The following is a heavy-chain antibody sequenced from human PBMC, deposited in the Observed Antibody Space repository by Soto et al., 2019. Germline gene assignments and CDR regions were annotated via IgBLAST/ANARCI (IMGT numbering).Heavy chain of an antibody. J-gene: IGHJ6*02. Sequence: SETLSLTCTVSGGSISSSGYYWGWMGQPPGKGRVWIGTISYSGRSYYNPSLRHLIIISVDTKNNQFFLKLSPVTAVATAEYFCTGRFNYGSGKYAVDVWGQGTTVTVSS. CDR1: GGSISSSGYY. CDR2: ISYSGRS. D-gene: IGHD3-10*01. V-gene: IGHV4-39*01. CDR3: TGRFNYGSGKYAVDV.